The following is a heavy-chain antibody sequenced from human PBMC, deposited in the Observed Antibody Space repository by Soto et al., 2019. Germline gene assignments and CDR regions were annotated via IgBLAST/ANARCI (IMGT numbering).Heavy chain of an antibody. D-gene: IGHD2-21*01. Sequence: SETLSLTCVVSGGSLSDYFWSWIRQPPGMALEWIGEINHLGSINYNPSLKSRVIMSVDTSKNQFSLTLNSVTAADTATYYCARGGISHWAYFYYMDVWDRGTTVTVSS. V-gene: IGHV4-34*01. CDR3: ARGGISHWAYFYYMDV. J-gene: IGHJ6*03. CDR1: GGSLSDYF. CDR2: INHLGSI.